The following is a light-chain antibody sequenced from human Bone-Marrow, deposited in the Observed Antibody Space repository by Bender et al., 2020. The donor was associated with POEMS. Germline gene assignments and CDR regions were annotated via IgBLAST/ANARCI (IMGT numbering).Light chain of an antibody. CDR1: SRDIGGYNW. V-gene: IGLV2-14*01. CDR2: DVN. CDR3: QSHDSSVSRVV. J-gene: IGLJ2*01. Sequence: QSVLTQPASVSGSPGQSITISCTGSSRDIGGYNWVSWYQQYPGNPPKLIIFDVNRRPSGVPDRFSGSKSGTSASLAITGLQAEDEGDYYCQSHDSSVSRVVFGGGTRLTVL.